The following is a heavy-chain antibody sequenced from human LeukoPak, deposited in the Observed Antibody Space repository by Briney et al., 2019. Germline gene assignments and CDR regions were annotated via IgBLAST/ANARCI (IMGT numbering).Heavy chain of an antibody. Sequence: PGGSLRLSCAASGFTFSSYWMSWVRQAPGKGLEWVASIKEDGSEQYYVDSVKGRFTISRDNAKNSLYLQMNSLRAEAMAVYYCARGGYYWGAWGQGTLVTVSS. J-gene: IGHJ5*02. D-gene: IGHD1-1*01. V-gene: IGHV3-7*01. CDR1: GFTFSSYW. CDR2: IKEDGSEQ. CDR3: ARGGYYWGA.